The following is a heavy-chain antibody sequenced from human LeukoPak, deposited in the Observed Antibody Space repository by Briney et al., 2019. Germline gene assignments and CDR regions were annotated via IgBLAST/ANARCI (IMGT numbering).Heavy chain of an antibody. J-gene: IGHJ4*02. CDR1: GDSISNYY. CDR2: IYTSGRL. Sequence: SETLSLTCTVSGDSISNYYWTWIRQPAGKGLEWIGRIYTSGRLNYNPSLKSRVTMSVDTSKNQFSLKLRSVTAADTAVYYCVREKDYYDSSGYYYFVGTLDNWGQGTLVTVSS. D-gene: IGHD3-22*01. V-gene: IGHV4-4*07. CDR3: VREKDYYDSSGYYYFVGTLDN.